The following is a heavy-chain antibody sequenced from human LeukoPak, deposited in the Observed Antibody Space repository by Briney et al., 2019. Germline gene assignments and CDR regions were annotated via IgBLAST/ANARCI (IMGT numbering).Heavy chain of an antibody. CDR2: ISRSGEST. J-gene: IGHJ4*02. CDR3: AKDYAVGSIDY. CDR1: GFTFSGFA. D-gene: IGHD3-16*01. V-gene: IGHV3-23*01. Sequence: GGSLRLSCAASGFTFSGFAMSWIRQAPGKGLEWVSSISRSGESTFYADSVRGRFTISRDNSKNTVSLQMESLRAEDTALYYCAKDYAVGSIDYGGQGTLVTVSS.